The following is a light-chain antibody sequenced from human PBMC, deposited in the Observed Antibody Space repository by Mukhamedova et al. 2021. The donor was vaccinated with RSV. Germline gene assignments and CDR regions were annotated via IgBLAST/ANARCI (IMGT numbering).Light chain of an antibody. V-gene: IGKV1-39*01. CDR2: AAS. J-gene: IGKJ2*01. Sequence: WYQRRVHGKAPQLLIYAASSLQDGVPSRFSGSGSATDFTLTISSLQPEDFAIYFCQQSFSPPYTFGQATKLVIK. CDR3: QQSFSPPYT.